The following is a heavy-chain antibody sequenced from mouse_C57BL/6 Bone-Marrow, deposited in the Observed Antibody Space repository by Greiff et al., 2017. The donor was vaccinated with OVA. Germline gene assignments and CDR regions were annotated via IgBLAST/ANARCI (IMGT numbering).Heavy chain of an antibody. Sequence: EVMLVESGGGLVQPGGSLSLSCAASGFTFTDYYMSWVRPPPGQALEWLGFIRNKANGYTTAYSASVKGRFTISRDNSQSILYLQMNALRAEDSATYYCARYPGNSRAMDYWGQGTSVTVSA. J-gene: IGHJ4*01. CDR3: ARYPGNSRAMDY. D-gene: IGHD4-1*02. CDR2: IRNKANGYTT. V-gene: IGHV7-3*01. CDR1: GFTFTDYY.